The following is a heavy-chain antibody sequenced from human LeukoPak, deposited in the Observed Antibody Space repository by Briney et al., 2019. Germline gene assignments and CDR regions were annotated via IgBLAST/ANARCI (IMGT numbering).Heavy chain of an antibody. D-gene: IGHD2-2*01. CDR2: ITHRGST. CDR1: GGSFSGHY. J-gene: IGHJ4*02. CDR3: ARGRTGAAALDF. Sequence: PSETLSLTCAVYGGSFSGHYWTWIRQPPGKGLDWIGEITHRGSTNYNPSLKSRVTISVDTSKDQFSLKLTSVSAADTAVNYCARGRTGAAALDFWGPGNLVTVSS. V-gene: IGHV4-34*01.